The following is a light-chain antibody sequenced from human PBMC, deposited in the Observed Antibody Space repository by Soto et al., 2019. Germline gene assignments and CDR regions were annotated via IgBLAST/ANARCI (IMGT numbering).Light chain of an antibody. Sequence: DLQMTQSPSYLSAPVGDRVTITCRASQSISSHLTWYQQKPGKDPKLLIYAASSLESGVPSRFSGSGSGTDFTLTISSLQPEDFATYYGQQSYSTPWTFGQGTKVEIK. CDR2: AAS. J-gene: IGKJ1*01. V-gene: IGKV1-39*01. CDR1: QSISSH. CDR3: QQSYSTPWT.